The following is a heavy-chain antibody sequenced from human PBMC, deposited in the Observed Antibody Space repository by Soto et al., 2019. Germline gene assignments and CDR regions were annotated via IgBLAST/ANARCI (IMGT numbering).Heavy chain of an antibody. Sequence: AQLVQSGAAVKKPGASVQVSCKASGYTFTSYGISWVRQAPGQGRAGMGWISAYNGNTNYAQKLQGRVTMTTDTSTSTAYVELRSLRSDDSAAYYRARGGGWELPAYCYYGMDVWGQGTTVTVSS. V-gene: IGHV1-18*04. D-gene: IGHD1-26*01. CDR2: ISAYNGNT. CDR3: ARGGGWELPAYCYYGMDV. J-gene: IGHJ6*02. CDR1: GYTFTSYG.